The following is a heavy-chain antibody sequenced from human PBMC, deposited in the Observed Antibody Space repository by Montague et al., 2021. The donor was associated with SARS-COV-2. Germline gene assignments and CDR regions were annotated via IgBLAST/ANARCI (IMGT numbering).Heavy chain of an antibody. CDR2: INEDGSKK. CDR3: TALRRTDPFDY. V-gene: IGHV3-7*01. D-gene: IGHD2-21*02. CDR1: GFTFATHC. Sequence: SLRLSFSASGFTFATHCMNWVRQAPGKGLEWVADINEDGSKKYYIDSVKGRFTISRDNARNSLFLQMTGLRAEDTAVYYCTALRRTDPFDYWGQGNLVTVPS. J-gene: IGHJ4*02.